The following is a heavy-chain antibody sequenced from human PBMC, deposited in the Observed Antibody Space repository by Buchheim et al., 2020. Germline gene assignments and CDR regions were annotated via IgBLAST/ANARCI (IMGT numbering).Heavy chain of an antibody. J-gene: IGHJ4*02. V-gene: IGHV5-10-1*03. CDR1: GYKFSNYW. Sequence: EVQLVQSGAEVKKPGESLKISCQTSGYKFSNYWITWVRQMPGKGLEWMGRIDPSDSNTHYSPSFQGHVTLSIDKSTTTAYLQWDSLKASDTAMYYCARREFENNSGYYYWGRGTL. CDR3: ARREFENNSGYYY. D-gene: IGHD3-22*01. CDR2: IDPSDSNT.